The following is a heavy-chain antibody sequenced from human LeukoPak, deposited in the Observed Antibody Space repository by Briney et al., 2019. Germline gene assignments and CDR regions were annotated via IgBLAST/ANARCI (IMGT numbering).Heavy chain of an antibody. D-gene: IGHD2-15*01. J-gene: IGHJ3*02. V-gene: IGHV3-7*01. Sequence: GGSLRLSCVSSGLTFSSYWMTWVRQVPGKGLEWVGHIKEDGSAKSNVDSVKGRFTISRDNAKNALYLQMDSLRVEDTAVYYCARDYDYFSGHNLDAYDIWGQGTTVTVSS. CDR3: ARDYDYFSGHNLDAYDI. CDR1: GLTFSSYW. CDR2: IKEDGSAK.